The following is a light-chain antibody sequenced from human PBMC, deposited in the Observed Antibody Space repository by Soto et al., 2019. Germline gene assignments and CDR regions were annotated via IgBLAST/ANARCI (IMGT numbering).Light chain of an antibody. V-gene: IGLV4-69*01. CDR1: SGHSNYA. Sequence: QSVLTQSPSASASLGASVKLTCTLSSGHSNYAIAWHQQQSEKGPRYLMKLNSAGSHSKGDGIPDRFSGSSSGAERYLTISGLQSEDEADYYCQTWGSGIVVFGGGTKLTVL. CDR3: QTWGSGIVV. CDR2: LNSAGSH. J-gene: IGLJ2*01.